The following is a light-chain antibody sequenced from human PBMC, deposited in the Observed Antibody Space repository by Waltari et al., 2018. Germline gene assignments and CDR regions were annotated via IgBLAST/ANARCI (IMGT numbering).Light chain of an antibody. CDR1: SSHVGFYNL. J-gene: IGLJ3*02. CDR3: CSYAGRNVWV. CDR2: EVL. V-gene: IGLV2-23*02. Sequence: QSALTQPASVSGSPGQSVTISCTATSSHVGFYNLVPRYQHHPAKAPKLMIYEVLERPSGISNRFSGSKSGDTASLTISGLRAEDEADYYCCSYAGRNVWVFGGGTKLTVL.